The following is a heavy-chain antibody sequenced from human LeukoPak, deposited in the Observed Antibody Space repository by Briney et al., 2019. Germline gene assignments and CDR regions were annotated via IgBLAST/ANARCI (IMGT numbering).Heavy chain of an antibody. V-gene: IGHV5-10-1*01. CDR1: GYSFTSYW. CDR2: IDPSDSYT. CDR3: AIDPYYYDGSGSLDY. D-gene: IGHD3-22*01. J-gene: IGHJ4*02. Sequence: GESLKISCKGSGYSFTSYWIGWVRRMPGKGLEWLGRIDPSDSYTDYSPSFQGHVTISADKSISTAYLQWSSLKASDTAMYYCAIDPYYYDGSGSLDYWGQGTLVTVSS.